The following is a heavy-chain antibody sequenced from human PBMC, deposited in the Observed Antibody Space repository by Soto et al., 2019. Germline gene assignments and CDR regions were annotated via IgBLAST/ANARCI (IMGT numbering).Heavy chain of an antibody. V-gene: IGHV4-39*01. CDR3: ARQRYSSEPPNNYYYYYMGV. CDR2: IYYSGST. D-gene: IGHD6-19*01. CDR1: GGSISSSSYY. Sequence: SETLSLTCTVSGGSISSSSYYWGWIRQPPGKGLEWIGSIYYSGSTYYNPSLKSRVTISVDTSKNQFSLKLSSVTAADTAVYYCARQRYSSEPPNNYYYYYMGVWGKGTTVTVSS. J-gene: IGHJ6*03.